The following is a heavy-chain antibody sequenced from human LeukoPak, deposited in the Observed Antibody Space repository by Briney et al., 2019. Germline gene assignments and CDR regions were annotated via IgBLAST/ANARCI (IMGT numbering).Heavy chain of an antibody. D-gene: IGHD3-10*01. V-gene: IGHV3-7*01. CDR2: IKQDGSEK. J-gene: IGHJ4*02. Sequence: PGGSLRLSCAASGFTFSSYWMSWVRQAPGKGLEWVANIKQDGSEKYYVDSVKGRFTISRDNAKNSLYLQMNSLRAEDMAVYYCARGYYGSGSYSFDYWGQGTLVTVSS. CDR3: ARGYYGSGSYSFDY. CDR1: GFTFSSYW.